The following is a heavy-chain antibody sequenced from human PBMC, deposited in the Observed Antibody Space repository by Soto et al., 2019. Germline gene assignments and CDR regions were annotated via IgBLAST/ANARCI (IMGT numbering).Heavy chain of an antibody. V-gene: IGHV1-18*01. CDR2: ISAYNCNT. J-gene: IGHJ4*02. D-gene: IGHD4-17*01. CDR3: AIGTTVETGNY. CDR1: GYTYTSYG. Sequence: QVQLVQSGAEVKKPGASVKVSCKASGYTYTSYGISWVRQAPGQGLEWMGWISAYNCNTNYAQKLQGRVTMTTDTSTSTDYMALRSLRSDDTAVYYCAIGTTVETGNYWGQGTLVTVSS.